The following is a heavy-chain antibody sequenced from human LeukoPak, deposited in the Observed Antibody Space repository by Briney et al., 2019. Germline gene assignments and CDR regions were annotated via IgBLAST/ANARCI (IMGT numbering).Heavy chain of an antibody. Sequence: PQTLSLTCTVAAGSISRYYWSWIRQPPGKGLEWNGYIHYIGSTNYNPSLKSRVTLSVDTSKNQFSLKLTSVSVGAPPWYSCRRHRRAVGGYDYWGQGTLGTGSS. J-gene: IGHJ4*02. CDR2: IHYIGST. CDR3: RRHRRAVGGYDY. D-gene: IGHD6-19*01. CDR1: AGSISRYY. V-gene: IGHV4-59*08.